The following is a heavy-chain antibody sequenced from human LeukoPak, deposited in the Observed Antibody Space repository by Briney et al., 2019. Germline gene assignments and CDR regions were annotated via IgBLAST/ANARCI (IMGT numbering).Heavy chain of an antibody. CDR2: IWYDGSNK. CDR1: GFTFSSYG. Sequence: GGSLRLSCAASGFTFSSYGMHWVRQAPGKGLEWVAVIWYDGSNKYYADSVKGRFTISRDNSENTLYLQMNSLRAEDTAVYYCARDLRLGYCSGGSCYESGREFDYWGQGTLVTVSS. J-gene: IGHJ4*02. V-gene: IGHV3-33*01. CDR3: ARDLRLGYCSGGSCYESGREFDY. D-gene: IGHD2-15*01.